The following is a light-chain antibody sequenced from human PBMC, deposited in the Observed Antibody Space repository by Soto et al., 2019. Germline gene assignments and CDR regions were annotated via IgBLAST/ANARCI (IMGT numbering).Light chain of an antibody. CDR3: SSYTRSSTYV. Sequence: QSVLTQPPSVSGSPGQSVTISCTRTSSDVGSYNGVSWYQQPPGTAPKLMIYDVSNRPSGVPDRFSGSKSGNTASLTISGLQAEDEGDYYCSSYTRSSTYVFGTGTKVTVL. CDR2: DVS. CDR1: SSDVGSYNG. V-gene: IGLV2-18*02. J-gene: IGLJ1*01.